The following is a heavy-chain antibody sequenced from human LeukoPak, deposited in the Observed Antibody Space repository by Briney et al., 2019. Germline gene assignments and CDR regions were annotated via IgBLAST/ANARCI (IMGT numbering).Heavy chain of an antibody. V-gene: IGHV1-2*04. CDR1: GYTFTGYY. CDR3: ARDLGYCSGGSCYWGYYFDY. CDR2: INPNSGGT. J-gene: IGHJ4*02. D-gene: IGHD2-15*01. Sequence: ASVKVSCKASGYTFTGYYMHWVRQAPGQGLEWMGWINPNSGGTSYAQKFQGWVTMTRDTSISTAYMELSRLRSDDTAVYYCARDLGYCSGGSCYWGYYFDYWGQGTLVTVSS.